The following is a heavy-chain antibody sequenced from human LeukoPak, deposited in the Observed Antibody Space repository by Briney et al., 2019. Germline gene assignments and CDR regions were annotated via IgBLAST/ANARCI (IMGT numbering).Heavy chain of an antibody. CDR2: LSGSGGST. CDR3: ARDLSNYDFWSGYLGLVYGMDV. J-gene: IGHJ6*02. D-gene: IGHD3-3*01. V-gene: IGHV3-23*01. Sequence: GVALRRCCAVLGFTFSSYAMGWVLDNTVKGREWGSALSGSGGSTYYADSVKGLFTISRDNAKNSLYLQMNSLRAEDTAVYYCARDLSNYDFWSGYLGLVYGMDVWGQGTTVTVSS. CDR1: GFTFSSYA.